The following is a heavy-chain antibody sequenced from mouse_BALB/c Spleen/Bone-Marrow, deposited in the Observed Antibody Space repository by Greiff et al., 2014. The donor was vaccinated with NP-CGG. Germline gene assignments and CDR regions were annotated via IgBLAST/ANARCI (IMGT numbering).Heavy chain of an antibody. V-gene: IGHV5-6-5*01. CDR3: ASLYFYGSSYYTMDY. D-gene: IGHD1-1*01. J-gene: IGHJ4*01. CDR1: GFTLSSYA. Sequence: DVKLVESGGGLVKPGGSLKLSCAASGFTLSSYAMSWVRQTPEKRLEWVASISSGGSTYYPDSVKGRFTISRDNARNILYLQMSSLRSEDTAMYYCASLYFYGSSYYTMDYWGQGTSVTVSS. CDR2: ISSGGST.